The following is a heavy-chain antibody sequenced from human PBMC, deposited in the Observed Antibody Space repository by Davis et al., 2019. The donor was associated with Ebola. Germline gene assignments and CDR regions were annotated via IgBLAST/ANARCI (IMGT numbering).Heavy chain of an antibody. Sequence: ASVKVSCKTSGYTFSDYFIHWVRQAPGQGLEWLGRTHPNNFDTNYGQRFQGRVTMTRDTAINTAYMELRSLKSDDTAIYFCAREGWTTGLDSWGLGTLVTVSS. D-gene: IGHD1-1*01. J-gene: IGHJ4*02. V-gene: IGHV1-2*06. CDR2: THPNNFDT. CDR1: GYTFSDYF. CDR3: AREGWTTGLDS.